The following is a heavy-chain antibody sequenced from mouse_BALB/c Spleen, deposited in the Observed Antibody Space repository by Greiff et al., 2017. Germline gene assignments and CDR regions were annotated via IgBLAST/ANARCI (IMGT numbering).Heavy chain of an antibody. Sequence: EVHLVESGGGLVQPGGSLKLSCAASGFTFSSYGMSWVRQTPDKRLELVATINSNGGSTYYPDSVKGRFTISRDNAKNTLYLQMSSLKSEDTAMYYCAREGGYYYGSSLMDYWGQGTSVTVSS. CDR1: GFTFSSYG. D-gene: IGHD1-1*01. CDR2: INSNGGST. CDR3: AREGGYYYGSSLMDY. J-gene: IGHJ4*01. V-gene: IGHV5-6-3*01.